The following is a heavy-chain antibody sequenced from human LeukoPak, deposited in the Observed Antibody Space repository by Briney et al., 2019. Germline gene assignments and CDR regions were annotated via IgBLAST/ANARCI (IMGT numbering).Heavy chain of an antibody. V-gene: IGHV3-23*01. D-gene: IGHD3-22*01. CDR2: ISGSGGST. J-gene: IGHJ3*02. CDR3: AKRNGRYYYDSSGYRTGAFDI. Sequence: GGTLRLSCAASGFTFSSYGMSWVRQAPGKGLEWVSAISGSGGSTYYADSVKGRFTISRDNSKNTLYLQMNSLRAEDTAVYYYAKRNGRYYYDSSGYRTGAFDIWGQGTMVTVSS. CDR1: GFTFSSYG.